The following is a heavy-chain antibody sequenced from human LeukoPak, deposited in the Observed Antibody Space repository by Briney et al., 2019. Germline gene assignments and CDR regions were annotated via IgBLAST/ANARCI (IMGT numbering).Heavy chain of an antibody. CDR2: IYSGGST. CDR1: GFTVSSNY. CDR3: ARVGHYYDSSAYYYDDGPYFDH. V-gene: IGHV3-66*01. Sequence: GGSLRLSCAASGFTVSSNYMSWVLQAPGKGLEWVSVIYSGGSTYYADSVKGRFTISRDSSKNTLYLQMNTLRAEDTAVYYCARVGHYYDSSAYYYDDGPYFDHWGQGTLVTVSS. D-gene: IGHD3-22*01. J-gene: IGHJ4*02.